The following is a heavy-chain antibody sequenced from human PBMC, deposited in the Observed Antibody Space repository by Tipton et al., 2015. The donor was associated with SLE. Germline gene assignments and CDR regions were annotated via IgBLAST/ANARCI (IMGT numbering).Heavy chain of an antibody. V-gene: IGHV4-38-2*01. CDR1: GYSISSGYF. D-gene: IGHD3-10*01. CDR3: ARNPITMVRGVIPGAFDI. Sequence: TLSLTCVVSGYSISSGYFWEWVRQPPGKGLEWIGPIYSRGSTNYNPSLKSRVTMSIDTSKNYFSLRLSSVTAADTAVYYCARNPITMVRGVIPGAFDIWGQGTMVTVSS. CDR2: IYSRGST. J-gene: IGHJ3*02.